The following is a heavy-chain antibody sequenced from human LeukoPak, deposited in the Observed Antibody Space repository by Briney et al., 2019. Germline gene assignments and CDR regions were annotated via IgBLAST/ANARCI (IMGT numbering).Heavy chain of an antibody. CDR2: ISYDGSNK. V-gene: IGHV3-30*18. J-gene: IGHJ4*02. CDR3: AKDLIAYSYGPSDS. Sequence: GRSLRLSCAASGFTFSSYGMHWVRQAPGKGLEWVAVISYDGSNKYYADSVKGRFTISRDNSKNTLYLQMNSLRAEDTAVYYCAKDLIAYSYGPSDSWGQGTLVTVSS. CDR1: GFTFSSYG. D-gene: IGHD5-18*01.